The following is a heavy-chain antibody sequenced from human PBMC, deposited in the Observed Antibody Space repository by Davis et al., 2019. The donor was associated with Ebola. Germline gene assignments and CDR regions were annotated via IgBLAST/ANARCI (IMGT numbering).Heavy chain of an antibody. V-gene: IGHV4-4*02. CDR1: GGSISSSNW. Sequence: SETLSLTCAVSGGSISSSNWWSWVRQPPGKGLEWIGEIYHSGSTNYNPSLKSRVTISVDKSKNQFSLKLSSVTAADTAVYYCARVRGIYCSSTSCYNNWFDPWGQGTLVTVSS. D-gene: IGHD2-2*01. CDR2: IYHSGST. CDR3: ARVRGIYCSSTSCYNNWFDP. J-gene: IGHJ5*02.